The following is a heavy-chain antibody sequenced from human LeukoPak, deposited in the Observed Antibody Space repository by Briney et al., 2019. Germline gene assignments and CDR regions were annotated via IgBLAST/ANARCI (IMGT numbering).Heavy chain of an antibody. CDR1: GFTVSSNY. J-gene: IGHJ4*02. D-gene: IGHD2-2*02. CDR2: IYSGDST. V-gene: IGHV3-53*01. Sequence: GGSLRLSCAASGFTVSSNYMSWVRQAPGKWLEWVSVIYSGDSTYYADSVKGRFTISRDNSKNTLYLQMNSLRAEDTAVYYCARGKIVVVPAAISYYFDYWGQGTLVTVSS. CDR3: ARGKIVVVPAAISYYFDY.